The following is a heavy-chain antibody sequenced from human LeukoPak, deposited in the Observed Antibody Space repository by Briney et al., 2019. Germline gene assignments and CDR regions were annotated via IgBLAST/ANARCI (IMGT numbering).Heavy chain of an antibody. CDR3: ARDFSRRSYSSGWLTPYYYGMDV. D-gene: IGHD6-19*01. CDR1: GFTFSSYA. Sequence: GGSLRLSCAASGFTFSSYAMHWVRQAPGKGLEWVAVIWYDGSNKYYADSVKGRFTISRDNSKNTLYLQMNSLRAEDTAVYYCARDFSRRSYSSGWLTPYYYGMDVWGQGTTVTVSS. V-gene: IGHV3-33*08. CDR2: IWYDGSNK. J-gene: IGHJ6*02.